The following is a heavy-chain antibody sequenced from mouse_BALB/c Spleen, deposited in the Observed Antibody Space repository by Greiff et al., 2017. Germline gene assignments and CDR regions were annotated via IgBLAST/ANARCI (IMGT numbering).Heavy chain of an antibody. CDR1: GYTFTSYW. V-gene: IGHV1S16*01. CDR2: INPSNGGT. D-gene: IGHD2-3*01. J-gene: IGHJ2*01. Sequence: QVQLQQPGAELVKPGASVKLSCKASGYTFTSYWMHCVKLRPGQGFEWIGEINPSNGGTNYNEKFKRKATLTVDKSSSTAYMQLSSLTSEDSAVYYCTITRIDDGYYWGQGTTLTVSS. CDR3: TITRIDDGYY.